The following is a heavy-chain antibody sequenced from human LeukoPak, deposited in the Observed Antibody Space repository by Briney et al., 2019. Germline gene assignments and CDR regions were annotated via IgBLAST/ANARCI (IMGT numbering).Heavy chain of an antibody. CDR3: ARSGGDMNVRYYSDY. V-gene: IGHV1-69*05. D-gene: IGHD3-16*01. CDR1: GGTFSSYA. J-gene: IGHJ4*02. CDR2: IIPIFGTA. Sequence: ASVKVSCKASGGTFSSYAISWVRQAPGQGLEWMGRIIPIFGTANYAQKVQGRVTITTDESTSTAYMELSSLRSEDTAVYYCARSGGDMNVRYYSDYWGQGTLVTVSS.